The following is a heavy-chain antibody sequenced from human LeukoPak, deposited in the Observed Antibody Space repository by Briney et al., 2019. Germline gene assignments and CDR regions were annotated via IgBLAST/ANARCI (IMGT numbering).Heavy chain of an antibody. V-gene: IGHV4-59*08. J-gene: IGHJ5*02. CDR3: ARLRFLEWLYPWFDP. Sequence: SETLSLTCTVSGGSISGQYWSWIRQPPGRGLGWIGYVSYSGNTKYNPSLKSRVTISVDTSKNQFSLKLNSMTAADTSVYYCARLRFLEWLYPWFDPWGLGTLVTVSS. CDR2: VSYSGNT. CDR1: GGSISGQY. D-gene: IGHD3-3*01.